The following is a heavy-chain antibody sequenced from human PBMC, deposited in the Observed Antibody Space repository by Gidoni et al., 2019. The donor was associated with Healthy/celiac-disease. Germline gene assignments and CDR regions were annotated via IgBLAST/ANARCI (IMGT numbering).Heavy chain of an antibody. D-gene: IGHD3-22*01. CDR2: IWYDGSNK. Sequence: QVQLVASGGGVVQPGSSLRLSCAASGFTFSSYGRHWVRQAPGKGLEWVAVIWYDGSNKYYADSVKGRFTISRDNSKNTLYLQMNSRRAEDTAVYYCARDYYDSSGYYYPDYWGQGTLVTVSX. CDR3: ARDYYDSSGYYYPDY. J-gene: IGHJ4*02. V-gene: IGHV3-33*01. CDR1: GFTFSSYG.